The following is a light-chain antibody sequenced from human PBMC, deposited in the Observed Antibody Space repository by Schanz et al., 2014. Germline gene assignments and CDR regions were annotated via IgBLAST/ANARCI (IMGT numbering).Light chain of an antibody. CDR1: GSADGAFTY. CDR3: CSYAGSINLGV. Sequence: QSVLTQPASVSGSPGQSITISCTATGSADGAFTYVSWYQQHPGKAPKLMIYEVSKRPSGVSTRFSGSKSGNTASLTISGLQAEDEADYYCCSYAGSINLGVFGGGTKLTVL. CDR2: EVS. J-gene: IGLJ2*01. V-gene: IGLV2-23*02.